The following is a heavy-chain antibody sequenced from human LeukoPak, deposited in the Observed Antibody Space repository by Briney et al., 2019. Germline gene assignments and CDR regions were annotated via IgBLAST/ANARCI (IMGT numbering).Heavy chain of an antibody. D-gene: IGHD6-13*01. CDR3: ARETRGFIAAAGYEDY. V-gene: IGHV1-18*01. CDR2: ISAYNGST. Sequence: ASVKVSCKASGYTFTSYGISWVRQAPGQGLEWMGWISAYNGSTNYAQKLQGRVTMTTDTSTSTAYMELRSLRSDDTAVYYCARETRGFIAAAGYEDYWGQGTLVTVSS. J-gene: IGHJ4*02. CDR1: GYTFTSYG.